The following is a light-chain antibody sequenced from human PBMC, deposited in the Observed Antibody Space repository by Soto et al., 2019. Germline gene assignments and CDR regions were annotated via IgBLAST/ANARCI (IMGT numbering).Light chain of an antibody. V-gene: IGKV1-5*01. J-gene: IGKJ1*01. CDR2: DVS. Sequence: DIHMTQSPSTLSASVGYIVTITCRGSQNIERWLDWYQKKQGKAPKLLLYDVSSLESGVPSRFSGSGYATELIITINGLKNDDFATYFCQQFKSGTWTFGQGTKVDIK. CDR3: QQFKSGTWT. CDR1: QNIERW.